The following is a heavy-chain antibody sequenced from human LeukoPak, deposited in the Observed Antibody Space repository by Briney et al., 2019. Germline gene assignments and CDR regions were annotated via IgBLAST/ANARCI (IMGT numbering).Heavy chain of an antibody. D-gene: IGHD3-16*01. CDR3: ARDVEGGTFDI. CDR1: GFTFSSFA. CDR2: IDQGGGRN. J-gene: IGHJ3*02. V-gene: IGHV3-7*05. Sequence: PGGSLRLSCAASGFTFSSFAMHWVRQAPGRGLEWVANIDQGGGRNNYVDSVKGRFTISRDNAKNSLFLEMSSLRADDTAVYFCARDVEGGTFDIWGQGTTVTVSS.